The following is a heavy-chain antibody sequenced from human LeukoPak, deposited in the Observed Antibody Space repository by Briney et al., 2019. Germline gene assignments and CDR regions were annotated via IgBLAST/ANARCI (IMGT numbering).Heavy chain of an antibody. V-gene: IGHV4-61*02. Sequence: SETLSLTCTVSGGSISSGSYYWSWIRQPAGKGLEWIGRIYTSGSTNYNPSLKSRVTISVDTSKNQFSLKLSSVTAADTAVYYCARDLTLSSGPDAFDIWGQGTMVTVSS. D-gene: IGHD2/OR15-2a*01. CDR3: ARDLTLSSGPDAFDI. CDR2: IYTSGST. J-gene: IGHJ3*02. CDR1: GGSISSGSYY.